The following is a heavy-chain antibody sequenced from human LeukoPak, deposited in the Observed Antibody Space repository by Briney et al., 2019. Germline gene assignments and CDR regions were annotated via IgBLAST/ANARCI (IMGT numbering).Heavy chain of an antibody. Sequence: PGGSLRLSCAASGFTFDDYAMHWVRQAPGKGLEWVSGISWNSGSIGYADSVKGRFTISRDNAKNSLYLQMNSLRAEDTALYYCAKAGRVRYYYDSNDWFGPWGQGTLVTVSS. J-gene: IGHJ5*02. CDR1: GFTFDDYA. CDR2: ISWNSGSI. CDR3: AKAGRVRYYYDSNDWFGP. D-gene: IGHD3-22*01. V-gene: IGHV3-9*01.